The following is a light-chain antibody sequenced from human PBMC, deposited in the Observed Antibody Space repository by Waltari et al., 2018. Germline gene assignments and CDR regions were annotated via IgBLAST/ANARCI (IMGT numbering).Light chain of an antibody. CDR3: SSYISSDTLEL. J-gene: IGLJ2*01. CDR1: SSDVGGYNY. V-gene: IGLV2-14*03. CDR2: DVS. Sequence: HSALTQPASVSGSPGQSITISCTGTSSDVGGYNYVSWYQQHPGKAPKLMIFDVSYRPSGFSNRFSGSKSGNTASLTISGLQAEDEADYYCSSYISSDTLELFGGGTSLTVL.